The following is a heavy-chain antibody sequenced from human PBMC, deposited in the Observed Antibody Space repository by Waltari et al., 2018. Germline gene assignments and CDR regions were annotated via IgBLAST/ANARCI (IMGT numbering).Heavy chain of an antibody. CDR2: IRYDGSNK. Sequence: QVQLVESGGGVVQPGGSPRLSCAASGFTFSSYGMHWVRQAPGKGLEWVAFIRYDGSNKYYADSVKGRFTISRDNSKNTLYLQMNSLRAEDTAVYYCARDPKWVVPAASYYYYGMDVWGQGTTVTVSS. D-gene: IGHD2-2*01. CDR1: GFTFSSYG. V-gene: IGHV3-30*02. J-gene: IGHJ6*02. CDR3: ARDPKWVVPAASYYYYGMDV.